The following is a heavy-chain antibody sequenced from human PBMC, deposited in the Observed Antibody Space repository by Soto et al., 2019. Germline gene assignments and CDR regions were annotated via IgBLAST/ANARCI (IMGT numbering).Heavy chain of an antibody. J-gene: IGHJ4*02. V-gene: IGHV4-30-4*01. D-gene: IGHD5-18*01. Sequence: SETLSLTCTVSGGSISSGDYYWSWIRQPPGKGLEWIGYIYYSGSTYYNPSLKSRVTISVDTSKNQFSLKLSSVTAADTAVYYCARGDTAMAGFDYWGQGTLVTVSS. CDR1: GGSISSGDYY. CDR2: IYYSGST. CDR3: ARGDTAMAGFDY.